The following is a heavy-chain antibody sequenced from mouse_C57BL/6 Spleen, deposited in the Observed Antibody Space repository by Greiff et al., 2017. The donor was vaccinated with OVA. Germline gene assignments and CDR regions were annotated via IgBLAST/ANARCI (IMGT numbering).Heavy chain of an antibody. D-gene: IGHD1-1*01. J-gene: IGHJ3*01. CDR2: ISYAGSN. V-gene: IGHV3-6*01. Sequence: EVQLVESGPGLVKPSQSLSLTCSVTGYSITSGYYWNWIRQFPGNKLEWMGYISYAGSNNYNPSLKNRISITRDTSKNQFFLKLNSVTTEDTATYYCAREVLYYYGSSYGAYWGQGTLVTVSA. CDR3: AREVLYYYGSSYGAY. CDR1: GYSITSGYY.